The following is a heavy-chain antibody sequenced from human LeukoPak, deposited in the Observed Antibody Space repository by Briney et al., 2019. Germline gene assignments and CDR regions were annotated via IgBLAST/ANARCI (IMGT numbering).Heavy chain of an antibody. J-gene: IGHJ3*02. V-gene: IGHV3-30*02. CDR2: IRHHGGNV. D-gene: IGHD5-24*01. CDR3: TKDGERAIITGDAAFDI. CDR1: GFTFSNYG. Sequence: GGSLRLSCGASGFTFSNYGMHWVRQAPGKGLEWVAFIRHHGGNVYYADSVKGRFTISRENSKNTLYLQMNSLRAEDTAVYYCTKDGERAIITGDAAFDIWGQGTMVTVS.